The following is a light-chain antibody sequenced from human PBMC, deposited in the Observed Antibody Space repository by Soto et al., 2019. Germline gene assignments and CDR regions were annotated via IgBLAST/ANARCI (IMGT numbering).Light chain of an antibody. V-gene: IGKV1-9*01. Sequence: DIQLTQSPSFLSASVGDRVTITCRASQAISSYLVWYQQKPGKAPKLLIYAASTLQSGVPSRFSGSGSGTEFTLTISSLQPEDFATYYCQQRNSYPLTFGGGTKVEIK. J-gene: IGKJ4*01. CDR1: QAISSY. CDR2: AAS. CDR3: QQRNSYPLT.